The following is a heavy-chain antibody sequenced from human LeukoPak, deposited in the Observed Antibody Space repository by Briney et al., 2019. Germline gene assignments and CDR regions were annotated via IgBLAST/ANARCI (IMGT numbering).Heavy chain of an antibody. CDR2: VYSSGST. CDR1: GGSISGYH. V-gene: IGHV4-4*07. Sequence: SETLSLTCTVSGGSISGYHWSWIRQPVGKGLEYIGRVYSSGSTNYNPSLQSRVTMSADTSKNQVSLKLNSATAADTAVYYCARSLDWFDPWGQGTLVTVSS. CDR3: ARSLDWFDP. J-gene: IGHJ5*02.